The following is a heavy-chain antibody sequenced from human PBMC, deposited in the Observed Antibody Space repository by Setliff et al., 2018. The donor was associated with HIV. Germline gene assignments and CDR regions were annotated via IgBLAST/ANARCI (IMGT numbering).Heavy chain of an antibody. CDR2: IYYSGST. Sequence: SETLSLTCSVSGGSISSSSYYWGWIRQPPGKGLEWIGSIYYSGSTYYNPSLESRVTISVGTSKNQFSLKLSSVTAADTAVYYCAKQGSGSYYFDYWGQGTLVTVSS. D-gene: IGHD3-10*01. CDR1: GGSISSSSYY. J-gene: IGHJ4*02. CDR3: AKQGSGSYYFDY. V-gene: IGHV4-39*01.